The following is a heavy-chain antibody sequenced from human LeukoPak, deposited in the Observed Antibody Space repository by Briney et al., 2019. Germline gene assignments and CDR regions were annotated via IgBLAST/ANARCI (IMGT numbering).Heavy chain of an antibody. Sequence: GGSLRLSCAASGFTFSSYAMHWVRQAPGKGLEWVAVISYDGSNKYYADSVKGRFTISRDNSKNTLYLQMNSLRAEDTAVYYCARDGTGRWLQLIFDYWGQGTLVTVSS. CDR1: GFTFSSYA. D-gene: IGHD5-24*01. J-gene: IGHJ4*02. CDR2: ISYDGSNK. CDR3: ARDGTGRWLQLIFDY. V-gene: IGHV3-30-3*01.